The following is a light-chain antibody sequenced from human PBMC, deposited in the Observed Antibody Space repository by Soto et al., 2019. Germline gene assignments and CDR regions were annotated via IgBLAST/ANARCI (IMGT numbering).Light chain of an antibody. J-gene: IGLJ2*01. CDR2: DNN. Sequence: QSVLTQPPSVSAAPGQKVTISCSGSSSNIGNNYVSWYQQLPGTAPKLLIYDNNKRPSGIPDRFSGSKSATSATLGITGLQTGDEADYYCGTWDSSLSAGVFDGGTKLTVL. CDR1: SSNIGNNY. V-gene: IGLV1-51*01. CDR3: GTWDSSLSAGV.